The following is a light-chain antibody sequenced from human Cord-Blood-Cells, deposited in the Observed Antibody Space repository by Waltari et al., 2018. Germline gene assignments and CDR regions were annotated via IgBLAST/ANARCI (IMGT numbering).Light chain of an antibody. CDR3: QQYGSSPRT. V-gene: IGKV3-20*01. J-gene: IGKJ1*01. CDR1: QSVSSSY. CDR2: GAS. Sequence: EIVLTQSPGTLSLSPGERATLSCRASQSVSSSYLAWYQQKPGQAPRLLVYGASSRATGIPDRFSGSVSGTDFTLTISRLEPEDVAVYYCQQYGSSPRTFGQGTKVEIK.